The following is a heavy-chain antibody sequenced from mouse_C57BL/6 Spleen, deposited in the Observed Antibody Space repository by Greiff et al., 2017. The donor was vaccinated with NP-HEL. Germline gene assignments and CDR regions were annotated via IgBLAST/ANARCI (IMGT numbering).Heavy chain of an antibody. Sequence: QLQQSGAELVRPGASVKLSCTASGFNIKDDYMHWVKQRPEQGLEWIGWIDPENGDTEYASKFQGKATITADTSSNTAYLQLSSLTSEDTAVYYCTTDSSGYPWGQGTTLTVSS. J-gene: IGHJ2*01. CDR2: IDPENGDT. CDR3: TTDSSGYP. V-gene: IGHV14-4*01. CDR1: GFNIKDDY. D-gene: IGHD3-2*02.